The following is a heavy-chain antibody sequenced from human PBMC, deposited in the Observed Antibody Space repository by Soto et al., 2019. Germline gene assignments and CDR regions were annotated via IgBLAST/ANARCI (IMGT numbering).Heavy chain of an antibody. CDR3: ARDPGGPPLNRFDS. Sequence: PSETLSLTCTVSGGSLRDIGHFWICLRQRPGSGREWVGYSSYAGATYYNPNLQSRASISVDTSKNHFSLTLKSATAADMATYYCARDPGGPPLNRFDSWGHGTLVTVSS. J-gene: IGHJ5*01. V-gene: IGHV4-31*03. CDR2: SSYAGAT. CDR1: GGSLRDIGHF. D-gene: IGHD3-10*01.